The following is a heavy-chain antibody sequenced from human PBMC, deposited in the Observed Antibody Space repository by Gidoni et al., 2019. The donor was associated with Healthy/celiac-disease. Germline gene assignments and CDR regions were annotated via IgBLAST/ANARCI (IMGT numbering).Heavy chain of an antibody. V-gene: IGHV3-33*01. CDR1: GFTFSRYG. CDR3: ARDLHSGYPPYYYYGMDV. CDR2: IWYDGSNK. Sequence: QVQLVESGGGVVQPGRSLRLSCAASGFTFSRYGMHWVRQAPGKGLEWVAVIWYDGSNKYYADSVKGRFTISRDNSKNTLYLQMNSLRAEDTAVYYCARDLHSGYPPYYYYGMDVWGQGTTVTVSS. D-gene: IGHD5-12*01. J-gene: IGHJ6*02.